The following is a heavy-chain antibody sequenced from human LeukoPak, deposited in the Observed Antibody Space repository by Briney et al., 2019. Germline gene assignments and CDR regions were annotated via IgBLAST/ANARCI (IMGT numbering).Heavy chain of an antibody. J-gene: IGHJ5*02. CDR2: IYYSGST. D-gene: IGHD6-6*01. CDR1: GGSMSSYY. V-gene: IGHV4-59*08. CDR3: ARHGVKRWFDP. Sequence: PSETLSLTCTVSGGSMSSYYWSWIRQPPGEGLEWIGYIYYSGSTNYNPSLKSRVTISVDTSKNQFSLKLSSVTAADTAVYYCARHGVKRWFDPWGQGTLVTVSS.